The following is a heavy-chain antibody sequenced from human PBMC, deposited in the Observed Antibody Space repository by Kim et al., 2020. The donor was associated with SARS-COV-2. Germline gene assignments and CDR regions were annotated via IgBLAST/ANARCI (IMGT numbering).Heavy chain of an antibody. CDR3: ARDHSVREGGHRWYYGMDV. CDR2: ISSSSSYI. CDR1: GFTFSSYS. D-gene: IGHD1-26*01. Sequence: GGSLRLSCAASGFTFSSYSMNWVRQAPGKGLEWVSSISSSSSYIYYADSVKGRFTISRDNAKNSLYLQMNSLRAEDTAVYYCARDHSVREGGHRWYYGMDVWGQGTTVTVSS. V-gene: IGHV3-21*01. J-gene: IGHJ6*02.